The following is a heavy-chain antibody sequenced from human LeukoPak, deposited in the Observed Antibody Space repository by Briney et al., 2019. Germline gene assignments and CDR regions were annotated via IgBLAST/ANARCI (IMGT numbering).Heavy chain of an antibody. D-gene: IGHD3-3*01. Sequence: GGSLRLSCAASGFTFSSYAMSWVRQAPGKGLEWVSAISGSGGSTYYADSVKGRFTISRDNSKNTLYLQMNSLRAEDTAVYYCAKALQSGYYRWDFDYWGQGTLVTVSS. CDR3: AKALQSGYYRWDFDY. CDR1: GFTFSSYA. CDR2: ISGSGGST. J-gene: IGHJ4*02. V-gene: IGHV3-23*01.